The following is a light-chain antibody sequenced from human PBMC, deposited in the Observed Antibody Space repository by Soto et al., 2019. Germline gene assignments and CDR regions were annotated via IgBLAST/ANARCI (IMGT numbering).Light chain of an antibody. CDR3: QQYNNWPFT. V-gene: IGKV3-15*01. CDR2: GAS. Sequence: EIVMTQSPATLSVSPGERATLSCRASQSVSSNLAWYQQKPGQAPRLLIYGASTRATGIPARFSGSGSGTAFPLTISSLQSADFAVYYCQQYNNWPFTFGPGNKVDIK. J-gene: IGKJ3*01. CDR1: QSVSSN.